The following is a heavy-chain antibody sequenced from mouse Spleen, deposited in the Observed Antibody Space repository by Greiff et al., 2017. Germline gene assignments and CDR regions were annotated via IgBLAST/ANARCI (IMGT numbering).Heavy chain of an antibody. Sequence: EVMLVESEGGLVQPGSSMKLSCTASGFTFSDYYMAWVRQVPEKGLEWVANINYDGSSTYYLDSLKSRFIISRDNAKNILYLQMSSLKSEDTATYYCARDRGGYYWYFDVWGTGTTVTVSS. CDR3: ARDRGGYYWYFDV. V-gene: IGHV5-16*01. J-gene: IGHJ1*03. CDR1: GFTFSDYY. CDR2: INYDGSST. D-gene: IGHD1-1*02.